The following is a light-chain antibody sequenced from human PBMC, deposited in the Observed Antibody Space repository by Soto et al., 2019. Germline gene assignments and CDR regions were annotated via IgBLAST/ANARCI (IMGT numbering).Light chain of an antibody. Sequence: QSVLTQPRSVSGSPGQSVTISCTGTSSDVGDYNYVSWYQQYPGKAPKLVIYDVSKRPSGVPDRFSGSKSGNTASLTISGLQVEDEVDNYCSSFAASSPFWVFGGGTKLPVL. CDR2: DVS. V-gene: IGLV2-11*01. CDR1: SSDVGDYNY. J-gene: IGLJ3*02. CDR3: SSFAASSPFWV.